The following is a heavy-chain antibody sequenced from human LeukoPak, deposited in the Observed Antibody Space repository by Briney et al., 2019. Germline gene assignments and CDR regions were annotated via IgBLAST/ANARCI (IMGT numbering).Heavy chain of an antibody. CDR2: ISDTSSYI. D-gene: IGHD6-13*01. V-gene: IGHV3-21*01. CDR3: ARDGIDVGSRSSWSGYFDY. CDR1: GFTCSGFT. J-gene: IGHJ4*02. Sequence: GGSLRLSCAASGFTCSGFTMNWVRQAPGRGLEWVSFISDTSSYIYYADSVKGRFTISRDTAKNSLYLQMNSLRAEDTAVYYCARDGIDVGSRSSWSGYFDYWGQGTLATVSS.